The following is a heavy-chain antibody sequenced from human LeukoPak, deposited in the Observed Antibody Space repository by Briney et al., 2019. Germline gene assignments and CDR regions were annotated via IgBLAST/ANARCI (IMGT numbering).Heavy chain of an antibody. J-gene: IGHJ4*02. CDR1: GFTLSSYA. CDR3: ARLSGWTPNY. CDR2: IYSGGST. Sequence: GGSLRLSCAASGFTLSSYAMSWVRQAPGKGLEWVSVIYSGGSTYYADSVKGRFTISRDNSKNTLYLQMNSLRAEDTAVYYCARLSGWTPNYWGQGTLVTVSS. V-gene: IGHV3-66*02. D-gene: IGHD6-19*01.